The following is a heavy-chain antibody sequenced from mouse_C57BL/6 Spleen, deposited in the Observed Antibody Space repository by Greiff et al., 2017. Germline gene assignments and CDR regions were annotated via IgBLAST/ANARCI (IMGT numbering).Heavy chain of an antibody. J-gene: IGHJ1*03. CDR1: GYTFTSYW. CDR3: AKGDYGSSYRYFDV. D-gene: IGHD1-1*01. Sequence: QVQLQQSGAELVKPGASVKLSCKASGYTFTSYWMQWVKQRPGQGLEWIGEIDPSDSYTNYNQKFKGKATLTVDTSSSTAYMQLSSLTSEASAVYYCAKGDYGSSYRYFDVWGTGTTVTVSS. CDR2: IDPSDSYT. V-gene: IGHV1-50*01.